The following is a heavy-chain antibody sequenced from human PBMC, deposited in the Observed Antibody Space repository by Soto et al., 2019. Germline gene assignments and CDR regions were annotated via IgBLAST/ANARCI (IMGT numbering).Heavy chain of an antibody. J-gene: IGHJ6*03. CDR2: ISSSGSTI. CDR1: GFTFSDYY. D-gene: IGHD3-16*01. Sequence: QVQLVESGGGLVKPGGSLRLSCAASGFTFSDYYMSWIRQAPGKGLEWVSYISSSGSTIYYADSVKGRFTISRDNAKNSLDLQMNSLRGEDTDVYYCARAPIMITLAGYMDVWGKGTTVTVSS. V-gene: IGHV3-11*01. CDR3: ARAPIMITLAGYMDV.